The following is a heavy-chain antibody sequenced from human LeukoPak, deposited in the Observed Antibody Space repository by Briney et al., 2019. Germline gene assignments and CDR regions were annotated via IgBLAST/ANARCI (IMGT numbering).Heavy chain of an antibody. CDR2: INPSGGST. CDR3: ARVKTVRGGVVSNWFDP. V-gene: IGHV1-46*01. D-gene: IGHD3-3*01. Sequence: ASVKVSCKASGYTFTSDYMHWVRQALGQGLGWMGRINPSGGSTNYAQKFQGRVTMTRDTSTSTVYMELSSLRSEDTAFYYCARVKTVRGGVVSNWFDPWGQGTLVTVSS. CDR1: GYTFTSDY. J-gene: IGHJ5*02.